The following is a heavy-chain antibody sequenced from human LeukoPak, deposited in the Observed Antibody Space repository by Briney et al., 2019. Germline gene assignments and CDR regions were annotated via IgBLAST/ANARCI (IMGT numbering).Heavy chain of an antibody. D-gene: IGHD1-26*01. Sequence: GGSLRLSCAASGFTFSSYAMHWVRQAPGKGLEWVAVISYDGSNKYYADSVKGRFTISRDNSKNTLYLQMNSLRAEDTAVYYCATDPAPSGSYCFDYWGQGTLVTVSS. V-gene: IGHV3-30-3*01. J-gene: IGHJ4*02. CDR3: ATDPAPSGSYCFDY. CDR1: GFTFSSYA. CDR2: ISYDGSNK.